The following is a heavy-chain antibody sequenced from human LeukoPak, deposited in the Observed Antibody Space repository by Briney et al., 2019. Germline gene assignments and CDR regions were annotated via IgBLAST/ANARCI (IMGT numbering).Heavy chain of an antibody. J-gene: IGHJ3*02. Sequence: TSVKLSCNAFGYPYTRNVLPWVRHAPGHCLECLAWISAYNGDTNYAQKLQGSVTMSTDRSTSIVYMEPGSLRSDDPAVYYCARDRRYSSGWYYDSFDIWGQRTRVTVSS. CDR3: ARDRRYSSGWYYDSFDI. V-gene: IGHV1-18*01. D-gene: IGHD6-19*01. CDR1: GYPYTRNV. CDR2: ISAYNGDT.